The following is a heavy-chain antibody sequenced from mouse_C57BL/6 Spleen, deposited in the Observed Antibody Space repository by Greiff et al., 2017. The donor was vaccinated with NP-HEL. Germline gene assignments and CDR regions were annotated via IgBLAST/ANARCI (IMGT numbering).Heavy chain of an antibody. D-gene: IGHD1-1*01. CDR3: ARITTVVANWYFDV. CDR2: IDPSDSET. J-gene: IGHJ1*03. CDR1: GYTFTSYW. V-gene: IGHV1-52*01. Sequence: QVQLQQPGAELVRPGSSVKLSCKASGYTFTSYWMHWVKQRPIQGLEWIGNIDPSDSETHYNQKFKDKATLTVDKSSSTAYMQLSSLTSEDSAVYYCARITTVVANWYFDVWGTGTTVTVSS.